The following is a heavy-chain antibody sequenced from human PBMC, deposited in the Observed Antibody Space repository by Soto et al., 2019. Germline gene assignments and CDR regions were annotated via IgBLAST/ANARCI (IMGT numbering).Heavy chain of an antibody. V-gene: IGHV1-3*01. CDR3: ARDKWGCSSTSCYLAYYYYGMDV. J-gene: IGHJ6*02. Sequence: ASVKVSCKASGYTFTSYAMHWVRQAPGQRLEWMGWINAGNGNTKYSQKFQGRVTITRDTSASTAYMEPSSLRSEDTAVYYCARDKWGCSSTSCYLAYYYYGMDVWGQGTTVTVSS. CDR1: GYTFTSYA. CDR2: INAGNGNT. D-gene: IGHD2-2*01.